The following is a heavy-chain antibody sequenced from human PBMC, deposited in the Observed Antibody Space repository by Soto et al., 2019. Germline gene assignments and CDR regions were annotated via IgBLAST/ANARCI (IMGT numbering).Heavy chain of an antibody. CDR1: GGSISSYY. Sequence: QVQLQESGPGLVKPSETLSLTCTVSGGSISSYYWSWIRQPPGKGLEWIGYIYYSGSTNYNPSLKSRVTTQVDTSKNQFSLKLSSVTAADTAVYYCARAQGGMDVWGQGTTVTVSS. CDR2: IYYSGST. CDR3: ARAQGGMDV. J-gene: IGHJ6*02. V-gene: IGHV4-59*08.